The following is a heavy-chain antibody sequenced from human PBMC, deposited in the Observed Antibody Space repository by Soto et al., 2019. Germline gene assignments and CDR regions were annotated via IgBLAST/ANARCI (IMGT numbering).Heavy chain of an antibody. V-gene: IGHV1-69*01. Sequence: QVQLVQSGAEVKKPGSSVKVSCKASGGTFSSYAISWVRQAPGQGLEWMGGIIPIFGTANYAQKFQGRVTITADESTSTAYMELSSLRSEDTAVYYCARLLGVLTGPSYYYYGMDAWGQGTTVTVSS. D-gene: IGHD3-9*01. J-gene: IGHJ6*02. CDR3: ARLLGVLTGPSYYYYGMDA. CDR2: IIPIFGTA. CDR1: GGTFSSYA.